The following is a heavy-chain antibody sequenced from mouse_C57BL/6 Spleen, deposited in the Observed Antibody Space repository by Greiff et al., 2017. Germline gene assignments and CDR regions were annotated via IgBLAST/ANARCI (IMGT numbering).Heavy chain of an antibody. D-gene: IGHD2-1*01. CDR1: GYSITSGYY. V-gene: IGHV3-6*01. Sequence: EVKLQESGPGLVKPSQSLSLTCSVTGYSITSGYYWNWIRQFPGNKLEWMGYISYDGSNNYNPSLKNRISITRDTSKNQFFLKLNSVTTEDTATYYCARGGNNAWFAYWGQGTLVTVSA. CDR3: ARGGNNAWFAY. CDR2: ISYDGSN. J-gene: IGHJ3*01.